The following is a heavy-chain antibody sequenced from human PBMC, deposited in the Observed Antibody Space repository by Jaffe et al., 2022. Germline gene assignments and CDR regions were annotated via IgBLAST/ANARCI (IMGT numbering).Heavy chain of an antibody. D-gene: IGHD3-16*01. CDR2: ISGNGVTT. V-gene: IGHV3-23*01. CDR3: AKVDYIGGSFYGHFDY. J-gene: IGHJ4*02. Sequence: EVQLLESGGDLVQPGGSLRLSCAASGFIFNNYGMSWVRQDPQKGLEWVAAISGNGVTTNYADSVKGRFTISRDNSKNTVYLQMNSLRAEDTAIYYCAKVDYIGGSFYGHFDYWGQGTLVTVSS. CDR1: GFIFNNYG.